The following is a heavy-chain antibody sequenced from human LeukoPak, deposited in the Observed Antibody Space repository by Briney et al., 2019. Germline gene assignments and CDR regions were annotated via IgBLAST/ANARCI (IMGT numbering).Heavy chain of an antibody. Sequence: PGRSLRLSCAASGFTFSSYGIHWVRQAPGKGPEWVALIWYDGSNKYYADSVKGRFTISRDNSKNTLYLQMNSLRAEDTAVYHCVRGSGAYYDYWGQGTLVTVTS. V-gene: IGHV3-33*01. CDR2: IWYDGSNK. CDR1: GFTFSSYG. D-gene: IGHD1-26*01. CDR3: VRGSGAYYDY. J-gene: IGHJ4*02.